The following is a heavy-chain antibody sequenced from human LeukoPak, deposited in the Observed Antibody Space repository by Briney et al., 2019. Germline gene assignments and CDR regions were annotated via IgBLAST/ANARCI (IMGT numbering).Heavy chain of an antibody. Sequence: PSETLSLTCTVSGGSISSGDYYWSWIRQPPGKGLEWIGYIYYSGSTYYNPSLKSRVTISVDTSKNQFSLKLSSVTAADTAMYYCARDLRQQLVDFWYFDLWGRGTLVTVSS. D-gene: IGHD6-13*01. V-gene: IGHV4-30-4*02. CDR1: GGSISSGDYY. CDR2: IYYSGST. J-gene: IGHJ2*01. CDR3: ARDLRQQLVDFWYFDL.